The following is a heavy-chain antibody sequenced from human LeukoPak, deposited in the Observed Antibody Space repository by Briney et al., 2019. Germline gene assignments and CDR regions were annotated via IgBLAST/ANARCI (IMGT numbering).Heavy chain of an antibody. Sequence: SETLSLTCSVSGGSISSRSYYWGWIRQPPGKGLEGIGRTDYSGSMYYNPSLKSRLTIFVDTSKNRFSLKLSSVTAEDTVVYFFAQKASYEILTGYWYFDYWGQGILVTVSS. J-gene: IGHJ4*02. CDR2: TDYSGSM. V-gene: IGHV4-39*01. CDR3: AQKASYEILTGYWYFDY. CDR1: GGSISSRSYY. D-gene: IGHD3-9*01.